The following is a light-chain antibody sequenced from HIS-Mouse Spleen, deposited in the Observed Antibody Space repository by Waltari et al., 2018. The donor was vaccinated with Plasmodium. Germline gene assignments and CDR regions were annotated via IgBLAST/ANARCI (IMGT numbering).Light chain of an antibody. Sequence: SYELTQPPSVSVSPGQTARTPCPGHALPKKYAYWYQQKSGPAPVLVIYEDSKRPSGIPERFSGSSSGTMATLTISGAQVEDEADYYCYSTDSSGNHRVFGGGTKLTVL. V-gene: IGLV3-10*01. CDR1: ALPKKY. J-gene: IGLJ3*02. CDR2: EDS. CDR3: YSTDSSGNHRV.